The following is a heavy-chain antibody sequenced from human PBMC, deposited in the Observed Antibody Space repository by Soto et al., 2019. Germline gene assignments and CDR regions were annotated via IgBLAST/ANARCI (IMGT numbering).Heavy chain of an antibody. Sequence: ASVQVSCKASGGTFSSYAISWVRQAPGQGLEWMGGIIPIFGTANYAQKFQGRVTITADESTSTAYMELSSLRSEDTAVYYCASGEVGEMATIFYWFDPWGQGTLVTVSS. V-gene: IGHV1-69*13. CDR1: GGTFSSYA. D-gene: IGHD5-12*01. CDR2: IIPIFGTA. CDR3: ASGEVGEMATIFYWFDP. J-gene: IGHJ5*02.